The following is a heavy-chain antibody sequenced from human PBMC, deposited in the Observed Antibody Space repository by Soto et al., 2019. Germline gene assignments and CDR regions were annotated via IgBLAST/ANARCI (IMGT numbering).Heavy chain of an antibody. J-gene: IGHJ6*02. CDR2: IYYSGST. Sequence: SETLSLTCTVSGGSISSSSYYWGWIRQPPGKGLEWIGSIYYSGSTYYNPSLKSRVTISADTSKNQFSLKLSSVTAADTAVYYCGRWGGFDYYGMDVWGQGTTVTVSS. D-gene: IGHD3-16*01. V-gene: IGHV4-39*01. CDR1: GGSISSSSYY. CDR3: GRWGGFDYYGMDV.